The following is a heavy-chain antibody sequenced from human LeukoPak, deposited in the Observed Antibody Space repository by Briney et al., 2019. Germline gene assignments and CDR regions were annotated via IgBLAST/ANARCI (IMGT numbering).Heavy chain of an antibody. Sequence: ASVEVSCKASGYTFTIYDINWVRQATGQELEWMGWMNPNSGNTGYAQKFQGRVTMTRNTSISTAYMELSSLRSEDTAVYYCARSWFLGSGLFDYWGQGTLVTVSS. J-gene: IGHJ4*02. CDR3: ARSWFLGSGLFDY. CDR1: GYTFTIYD. CDR2: MNPNSGNT. D-gene: IGHD3-10*01. V-gene: IGHV1-8*01.